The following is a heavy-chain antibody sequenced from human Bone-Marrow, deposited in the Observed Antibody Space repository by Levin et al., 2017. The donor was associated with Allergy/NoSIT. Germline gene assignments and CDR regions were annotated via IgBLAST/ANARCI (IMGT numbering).Heavy chain of an antibody. J-gene: IGHJ4*02. Sequence: PSETLSLTCTVSGGSFSDYHWSWIRQPPGKGLEWIGEVYHNGDTDYNPSFRSRITISADTSKAQFSLKLRSVTAADTAVYYCAGALSKFDYWGQGTLVTVSS. CDR1: GGSFSDYH. CDR2: VYHNGDT. V-gene: IGHV4-34*01. CDR3: AGALSKFDY. D-gene: IGHD4/OR15-4a*01.